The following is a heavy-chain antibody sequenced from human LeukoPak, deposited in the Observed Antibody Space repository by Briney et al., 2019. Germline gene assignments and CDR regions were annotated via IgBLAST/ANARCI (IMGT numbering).Heavy chain of an antibody. CDR1: DYSISSGYY. V-gene: IGHV4-38-2*02. D-gene: IGHD3-9*01. J-gene: IGHJ4*02. Sequence: SETLSLTCNVSDYSISSGYYWGWIRQPPGKGLEWIGSTYYSGSTYYNPSLKSRVTISVDTSKNQFSLKLSSVTAADTAVYYCARGFEAAYWGQGTLDTVSS. CDR2: TYYSGST. CDR3: ARGFEAAY.